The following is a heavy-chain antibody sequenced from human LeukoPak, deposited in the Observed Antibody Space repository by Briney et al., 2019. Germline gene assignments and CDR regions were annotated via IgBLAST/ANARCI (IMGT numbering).Heavy chain of an antibody. CDR2: ISFDGGNK. CDR1: GLTFSSSA. J-gene: IGHJ6*02. V-gene: IGHV3-30*18. D-gene: IGHD6-13*01. Sequence: VRSLRLSSAASGLTFSSSAIHWVRQAPGKGLGWVAEISFDGGNKYFAQSVRGRFTVSRDNSNNTMYLQMDSLRAEDTALYYCAKEYSSSRSKRGGYYYYGMDVWGQGTTVTVSS. CDR3: AKEYSSSRSKRGGYYYYGMDV.